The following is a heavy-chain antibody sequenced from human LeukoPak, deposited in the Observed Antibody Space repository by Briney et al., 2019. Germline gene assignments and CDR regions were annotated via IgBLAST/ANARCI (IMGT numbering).Heavy chain of an antibody. V-gene: IGHV3-53*01. CDR1: GFTVSSNY. CDR3: ARDGRVGATNLDY. CDR2: IYSGGST. J-gene: IGHJ4*02. Sequence: AGSLRLSCAASGFTVSSNYMSWVRQAPGKGLEWVSVIYSGGSTYYADSVKGRFTISRDNSKNTLYLQMKSLRAEDTAVYYCARDGRVGATNLDYWGQGTRVTVSS. D-gene: IGHD1-26*01.